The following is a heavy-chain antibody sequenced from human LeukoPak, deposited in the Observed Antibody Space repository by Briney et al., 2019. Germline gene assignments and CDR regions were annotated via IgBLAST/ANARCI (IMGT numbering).Heavy chain of an antibody. J-gene: IGHJ4*02. V-gene: IGHV3-33*01. CDR1: GFTFNNYG. D-gene: IGHD3-10*01. CDR3: ARGLYYGSGSPIDY. Sequence: GRSLRPSCAASGFTFNNYGVHWVRQAPGKGLEWVAVIWFDGSYTYYADSVKGRFTISRDNSKNTLYLQMNSLRAEDTAVYYCARGLYYGSGSPIDYWGQGTLVTVSS. CDR2: IWFDGSYT.